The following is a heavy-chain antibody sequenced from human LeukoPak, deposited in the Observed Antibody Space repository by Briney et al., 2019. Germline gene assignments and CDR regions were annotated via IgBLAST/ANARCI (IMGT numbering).Heavy chain of an antibody. CDR2: IYYSGSS. J-gene: IGHJ4*02. D-gene: IGHD6-13*01. CDR1: GGSISSSSYY. V-gene: IGHV4-39*07. Sequence: SETLSLTCTVSGGSISSSSYYWGWIRQPPGKGLEWIGSIYYSGSSYYNPSLKSRVTISVDTSKNQFSLKLSSVPAADTAVYYCARDKGSSWYFNYWGQGTLVTVSS. CDR3: ARDKGSSWYFNY.